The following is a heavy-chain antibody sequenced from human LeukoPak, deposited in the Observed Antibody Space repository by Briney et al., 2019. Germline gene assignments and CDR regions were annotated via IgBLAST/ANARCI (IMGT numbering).Heavy chain of an antibody. CDR2: ISYDGSNQ. V-gene: IGHV3-30*03. CDR3: AHHGGGTIRIAAFDI. J-gene: IGHJ3*02. CDR1: GFTFSSYG. Sequence: GGSLRLSCAASGFTFSSYGMHWVRLAPGKGLEWVAVISYDGSNQYYADSVKGRFTISRDNSKNTLYLQLNSLRAEDTAIYYCAHHGGGTIRIAAFDIWGQGTMVTVSS. D-gene: IGHD3-3*01.